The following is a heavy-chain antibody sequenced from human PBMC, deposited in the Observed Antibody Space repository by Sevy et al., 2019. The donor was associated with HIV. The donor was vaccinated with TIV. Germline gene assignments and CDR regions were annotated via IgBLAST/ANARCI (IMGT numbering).Heavy chain of an antibody. J-gene: IGHJ6*02. Sequence: GGSLRLSCAASGFTFSSYAMHWVRQAPGKGLEWVAVISYDGSNKYYADSVKGRFTISRDNSKNTLYLQMNSLRAEDTAVYYCARDRFVLQIVVVHYGMDVWGQRTTVTVSS. V-gene: IGHV3-30*04. CDR1: GFTFSSYA. CDR3: ARDRFVLQIVVVHYGMDV. D-gene: IGHD2-2*01. CDR2: ISYDGSNK.